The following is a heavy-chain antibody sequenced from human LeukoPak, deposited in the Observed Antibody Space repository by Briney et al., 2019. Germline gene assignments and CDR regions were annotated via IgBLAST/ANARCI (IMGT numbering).Heavy chain of an antibody. CDR1: GGSISSYY. Sequence: SETLSLTCTVSGGSISSYYWSWIRQPPGKGLEWIGYIYYSGSTNYNPSLKSRVTISVDTSKNQFSLKLSSVTAADTAVYYCARALPKIYYYYYYMDVWGKGTTVTVSS. J-gene: IGHJ6*03. V-gene: IGHV4-59*01. CDR2: IYYSGST. CDR3: ARALPKIYYYYYYMDV.